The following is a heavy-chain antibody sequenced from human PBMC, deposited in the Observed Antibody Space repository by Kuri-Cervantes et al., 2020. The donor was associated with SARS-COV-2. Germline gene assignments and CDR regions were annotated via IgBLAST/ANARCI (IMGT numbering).Heavy chain of an antibody. D-gene: IGHD3-10*01. CDR2: ISSGSSTI. Sequence: GESLKISCAASGFTFSTYSMNWVRQAPGKGPEWVSYISSGSSTIYYADSVKGRFTIPRDNARNSLYLEMNSLRDEDKAVYFCARDPHITLIRGAYFVLWGHGTLVTVSS. J-gene: IGHJ2*01. V-gene: IGHV3-48*02. CDR1: GFTFSTYS. CDR3: ARDPHITLIRGAYFVL.